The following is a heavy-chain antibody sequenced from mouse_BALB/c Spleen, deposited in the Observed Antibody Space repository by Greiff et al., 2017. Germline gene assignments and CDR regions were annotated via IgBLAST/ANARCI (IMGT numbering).Heavy chain of an antibody. D-gene: IGHD1-1*01. V-gene: IGHV1S127*01. CDR2: IDPSDSET. J-gene: IGHJ3*01. Sequence: QVHVKQSGPQLVRPGASVKISCKASGYSFTSYWMHWVKQRPGQGLEWIGMIDPSDSETRLNQKFKDKATLTVDKSSSTAYMQLSSPTSEDSAVYYCARITTSWFAYWGQGTLVTVSA. CDR3: ARITTSWFAY. CDR1: GYSFTSYW.